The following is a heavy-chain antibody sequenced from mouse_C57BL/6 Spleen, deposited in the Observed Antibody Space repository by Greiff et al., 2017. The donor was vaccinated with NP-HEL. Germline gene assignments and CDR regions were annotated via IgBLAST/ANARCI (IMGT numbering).Heavy chain of an antibody. V-gene: IGHV1-64*01. CDR2: IHPNSGST. J-gene: IGHJ2*01. CDR3: ARADWAPGDY. D-gene: IGHD4-1*01. Sequence: QVQLQQPGAELVKPGASVKLSCKASGYTFTSYWMHWVKQRPGQGLEWIGMIHPNSGSTNYNEKFKSKATMTVDKSSRTAYMQLSSLTSEDSAVYYCARADWAPGDYWGQGTTLTVSS. CDR1: GYTFTSYW.